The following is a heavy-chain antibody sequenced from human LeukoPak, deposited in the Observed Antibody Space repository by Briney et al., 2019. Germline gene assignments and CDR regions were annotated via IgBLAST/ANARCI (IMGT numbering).Heavy chain of an antibody. CDR3: AKDPYYYDSSGYFPFED. Sequence: GGSLRLSCAASGFTFSSYSMNWVRQAPGKGLEWVSSFSGRDGRTYYADSVKGRFTISGDRSKNTLFLQMDSLRAEDTAFYYCAKDPYYYDSSGYFPFEDWGQGTLVTVSS. CDR1: GFTFSSYS. D-gene: IGHD3-22*01. V-gene: IGHV3-23*01. J-gene: IGHJ4*02. CDR2: FSGRDGRT.